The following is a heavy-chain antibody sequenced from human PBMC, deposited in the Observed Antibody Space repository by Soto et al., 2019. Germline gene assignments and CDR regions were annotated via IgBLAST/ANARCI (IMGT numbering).Heavy chain of an antibody. D-gene: IGHD6-19*01. CDR1: GFTFSDFS. CDR3: ARLRSGWNTYFDY. CDR2: IGTDTI. Sequence: GGSLRLSCAASGFTFSDFSMNWVRQAPGEGLERVSYIGTDTIYSADSVEGRFTISRDNAKNSLYLKMNSLRAEYTAVYYCARLRSGWNTYFDYWGQGTLVTVSS. J-gene: IGHJ4*02. V-gene: IGHV3-48*01.